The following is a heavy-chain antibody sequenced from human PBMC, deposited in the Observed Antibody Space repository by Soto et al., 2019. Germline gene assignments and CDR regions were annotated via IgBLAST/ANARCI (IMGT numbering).Heavy chain of an antibody. CDR2: IYYSGST. D-gene: IGHD6-19*01. V-gene: IGHV4-59*01. CDR1: GGSISSYY. J-gene: IGHJ4*02. Sequence: QVQLQESGPGLVKPSETLSLTCTVSGGSISSYYWSWIRQPPGKGLEWIGYIYYSGSTNYNPSLKSRVSISVDTSKNPFSLKLSSVTAADTAVYYCASTPSSGWYYFDYWGQGTLVTVSS. CDR3: ASTPSSGWYYFDY.